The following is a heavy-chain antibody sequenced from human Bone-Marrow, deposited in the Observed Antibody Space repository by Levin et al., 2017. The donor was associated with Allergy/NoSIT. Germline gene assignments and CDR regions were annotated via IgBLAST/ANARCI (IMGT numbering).Heavy chain of an antibody. CDR2: IWYDGSNK. Sequence: SLKISCAASGFRFSDHGMHWVRQAPGKGLEWVGVIWYDGSNKYYADSVKGRITISRDNSKNTLYLQVDNLRVDDTAVYFCARDLDTSELFDSWGQGTLVTVAS. V-gene: IGHV3-33*01. D-gene: IGHD3-22*01. CDR1: GFRFSDHG. J-gene: IGHJ4*02. CDR3: ARDLDTSELFDS.